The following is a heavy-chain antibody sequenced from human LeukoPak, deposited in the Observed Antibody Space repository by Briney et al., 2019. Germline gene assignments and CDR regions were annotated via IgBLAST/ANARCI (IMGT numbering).Heavy chain of an antibody. CDR2: ISGSGGST. J-gene: IGHJ1*01. CDR3: ARANYYDISGYDH. Sequence: GGSLRLSCAASGFTFSSYAMSRVRQAPGKGLEWVSAISGSGGSTYYADSVKGRFTISRDNAKNSLYLQMNSLRAEDTAVYYCARANYYDISGYDHWGQGTLVTVSS. V-gene: IGHV3-23*01. D-gene: IGHD3-22*01. CDR1: GFTFSSYA.